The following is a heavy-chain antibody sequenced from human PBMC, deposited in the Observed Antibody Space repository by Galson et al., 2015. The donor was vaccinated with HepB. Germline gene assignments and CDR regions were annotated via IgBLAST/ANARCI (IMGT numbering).Heavy chain of an antibody. D-gene: IGHD4-11*01. J-gene: IGHJ6*04. CDR3: ARLPRSNPGGV. Sequence: SLRLSCAASGFTVSSTYMSWVRQAPGKGLEWVSIIYSGGSTYYADSVKGRFTLSRDNSKNTLYLQVNSLRAEDTAVYYCARLPRSNPGGVWGKGTTVTVSS. CDR2: IYSGGST. CDR1: GFTVSSTY. V-gene: IGHV3-66*04.